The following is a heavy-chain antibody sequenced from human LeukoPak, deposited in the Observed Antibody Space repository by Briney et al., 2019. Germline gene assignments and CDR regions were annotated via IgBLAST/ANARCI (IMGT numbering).Heavy chain of an antibody. CDR2: ISGSGDHT. CDR1: GFTFNNHA. J-gene: IGHJ4*02. V-gene: IGHV3-23*01. CDR3: TKDFRGSGYFFDY. D-gene: IGHD3-10*01. Sequence: GGSLRLSCVVSGFTFNNHAMSWVRQAPGKGLEWVSAISGSGDHTFYAGSVRGRFTISRDNSKNTLYLQMDSLRAEDTAIYYCTKDFRGSGYFFDYWGQGTPVTVSS.